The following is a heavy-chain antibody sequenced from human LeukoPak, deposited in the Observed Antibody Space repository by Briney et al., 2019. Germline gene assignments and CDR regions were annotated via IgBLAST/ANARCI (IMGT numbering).Heavy chain of an antibody. J-gene: IGHJ4*02. CDR1: GGPLSGYY. CDR2: INHSGST. V-gene: IGHV4-34*01. D-gene: IGHD3-22*01. Sequence: SEPLTLTCAVYGGPLSGYYWRWIRQPTGKGLEWIGEINHSGSTNYKPSLKSRVTISVDTSKSQFSLKLNSMTAADTAVYYCARGAQTYYDKAPVDYWGQGTLVTVSS. CDR3: ARGAQTYYDKAPVDY.